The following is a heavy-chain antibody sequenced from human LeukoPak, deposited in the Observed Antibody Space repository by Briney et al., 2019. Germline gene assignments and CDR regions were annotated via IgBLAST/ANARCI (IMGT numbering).Heavy chain of an antibody. J-gene: IGHJ6*03. V-gene: IGHV1-69*05. CDR1: GGTFSSYA. CDR3: ARALSGYSYGPPDYYYYYMDV. D-gene: IGHD5-18*01. Sequence: ASVKVSCKASGGTFSSYAISWVRQAPGQGLEWMGGIIHIFGTANYAQKFQGRATITTDEATSPAYMELSSLRSEDTAVYYCARALSGYSYGPPDYYYYYMDVWGKGTTVTVSS. CDR2: IIHIFGTA.